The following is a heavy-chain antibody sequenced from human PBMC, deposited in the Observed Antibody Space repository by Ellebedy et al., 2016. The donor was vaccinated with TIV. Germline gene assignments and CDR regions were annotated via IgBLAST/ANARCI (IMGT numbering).Heavy chain of an antibody. CDR1: GFTFSSCA. J-gene: IGHJ4*02. Sequence: PGGSLRLSCAASGFTFSSCAMSWVRQAPGKGLEWVSAISGSGTGTYYADSVKGRFSISRDNSKTTLYVQMNSLRAEDAAVYYCARGGRDQWLIDYWGQGTLVTVSS. V-gene: IGHV3-23*01. CDR3: ARGGRDQWLIDY. CDR2: ISGSGTGT. D-gene: IGHD6-19*01.